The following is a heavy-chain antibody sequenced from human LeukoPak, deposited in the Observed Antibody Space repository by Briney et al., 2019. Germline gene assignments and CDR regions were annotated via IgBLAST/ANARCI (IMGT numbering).Heavy chain of an antibody. D-gene: IGHD3-10*01. J-gene: IGHJ6*02. CDR2: ISSSSSTI. CDR3: VRGVMVRGVTFHYYGMDV. CDR1: GFTFSNFA. Sequence: PGGSLRLSCAASGFTFSNFAMSWVRQVPGKGLEWVSYISSSSSTIYYADSVKGRFTISRDNAKNSVHLQMSSLRDEDTAVYYCVRGVMVRGVTFHYYGMDVWGQGTTVTVSS. V-gene: IGHV3-48*02.